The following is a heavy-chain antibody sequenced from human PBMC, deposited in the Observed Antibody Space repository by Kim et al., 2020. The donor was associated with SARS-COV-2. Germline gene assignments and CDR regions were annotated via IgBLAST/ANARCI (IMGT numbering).Heavy chain of an antibody. Sequence: SETLSLTCAVSGGSFSDYYWTWIRQPLGKGLEWIGEINYRGITNCIPSLKSRLIMSVDTSKNQFSLRLSSVTAADTAVYFCATSPNDIRVGFDNWGQGTLVTVSS. CDR1: GGSFSDYY. CDR2: INYRGIT. J-gene: IGHJ4*02. CDR3: ATSPNDIRVGFDN. V-gene: IGHV4-34*01. D-gene: IGHD1-1*01.